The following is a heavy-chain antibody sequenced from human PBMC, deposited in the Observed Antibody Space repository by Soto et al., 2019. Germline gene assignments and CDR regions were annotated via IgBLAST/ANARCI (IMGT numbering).Heavy chain of an antibody. CDR3: ATLSGYFTLSPVDP. J-gene: IGHJ5*02. CDR2: IYHTGTT. CDR1: GESLSSVNG. D-gene: IGHD2-8*01. Sequence: PATRSLTCSVSGESLSSVNGWSWCRKSTGKGLEWIGEIYHTGTTNYNPSLKSRLTLSVDKSKNQVFLNLTSVSAADTAFEDCATLSGYFTLSPVDPWGPEIVVPVSS. V-gene: IGHV4-4*03.